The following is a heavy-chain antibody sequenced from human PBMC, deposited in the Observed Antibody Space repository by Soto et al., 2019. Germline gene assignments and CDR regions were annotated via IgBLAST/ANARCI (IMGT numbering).Heavy chain of an antibody. D-gene: IGHD3-10*01. V-gene: IGHV1-69*01. CDR2: IIPIFGTA. Sequence: QVQLVQSGAEVQKPGSSVKVSCKASGGTFSSYAISWVRQAPGQGLEWMGGIIPIFGTANYAQKFQGRVTITADESTSTAYMELSSLRSEDTAVYYCASGRRAGALGAFDIWGQGTMVTVSS. CDR1: GGTFSSYA. J-gene: IGHJ3*02. CDR3: ASGRRAGALGAFDI.